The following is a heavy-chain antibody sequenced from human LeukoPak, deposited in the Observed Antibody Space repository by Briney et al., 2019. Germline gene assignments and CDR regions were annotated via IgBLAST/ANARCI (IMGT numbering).Heavy chain of an antibody. J-gene: IGHJ4*02. CDR1: GDSISNAY. CDR3: ARDARYSSGWSLDY. D-gene: IGHD6-19*01. Sequence: SETLSLTCTVSGDSISNAYWSWIRQPPGKGLEWVGYIYYSGSTNYNPSLKSRVTISVDTSKNQFSLKLSSVTAADTAVYYCARDARYSSGWSLDYWGQGTLVTVSS. V-gene: IGHV4-59*01. CDR2: IYYSGST.